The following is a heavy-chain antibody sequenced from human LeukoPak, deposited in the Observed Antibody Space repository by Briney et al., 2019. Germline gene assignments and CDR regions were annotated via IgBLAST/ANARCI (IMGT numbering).Heavy chain of an antibody. CDR2: IKQDGSEK. D-gene: IGHD1-26*01. J-gene: IGHJ5*02. Sequence: GGSLRLSCVASGFTFSSRDWMTWVRQAPGKGLEWVANIKQDGSEKNYVDSVKGRFTISRDNAKISLYLQMNSLRAEDTAVYYCVYGGSYYVAWGQGTLVTVSS. V-gene: IGHV3-7*01. CDR3: VYGGSYYVA. CDR1: GFTFSSRDW.